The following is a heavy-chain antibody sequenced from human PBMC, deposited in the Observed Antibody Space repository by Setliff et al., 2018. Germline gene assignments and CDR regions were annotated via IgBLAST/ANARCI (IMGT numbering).Heavy chain of an antibody. CDR3: ARGEHIVSGDFYHYIDV. CDR1: GYSFLSYG. D-gene: IGHD2-15*01. J-gene: IGHJ6*03. V-gene: IGHV1-2*02. CDR2: INPNAGNI. Sequence: ASVKVSCKASGYSFLSYGITWVRQAPGQGLEWMGWINPNAGNINYIQKFQGRVTMTRDTSISTAYMELRRLKSDDTAVYYCARGEHIVSGDFYHYIDVWGKGTTVTVSS.